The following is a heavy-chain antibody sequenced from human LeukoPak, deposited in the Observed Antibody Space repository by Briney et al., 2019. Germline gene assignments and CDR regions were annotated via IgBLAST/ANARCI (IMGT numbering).Heavy chain of an antibody. CDR2: ISWNSDSI. Sequence: GGSLRLSCAASGFTFDDSAMHWVRQNPEKGLEWVSGISWNSDSIAYVDSVKGRFTISRDNRKNSLYLQMDSLRPEDTAFYCVKDGGSYGSGSNSFSHWGQGTLVIVS. V-gene: IGHV3-9*01. D-gene: IGHD3-10*01. CDR1: GFTFDDSA. CDR3: VKDGGSYGSGSNSFSH. J-gene: IGHJ4*02.